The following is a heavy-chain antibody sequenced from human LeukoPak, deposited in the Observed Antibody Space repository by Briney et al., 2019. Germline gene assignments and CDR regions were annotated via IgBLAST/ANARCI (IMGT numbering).Heavy chain of an antibody. Sequence: GGSLRLSCAASGFTFSSYSMNWVRQAPGKGLEWVSYVTGRSSTIYYADSVKGRFTISRDNAKNSLYLHMNSLRAEDTAVYYCARDDSYGFAFDIWGQGTMVTVSS. CDR1: GFTFSSYS. J-gene: IGHJ3*02. CDR2: VTGRSSTI. V-gene: IGHV3-48*04. CDR3: ARDDSYGFAFDI. D-gene: IGHD5-18*01.